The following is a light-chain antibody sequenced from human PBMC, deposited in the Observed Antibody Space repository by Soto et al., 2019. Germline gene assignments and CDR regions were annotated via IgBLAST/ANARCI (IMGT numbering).Light chain of an antibody. CDR3: SSHGGSNAFYV. Sequence: QSVLTQPPSASGSPGQSVTISCSGTTSDIGAYNYVSWHQRQHPGKPPKLIIFEVSQRPSGVPDRFSGSKSGNTAYLTVSGLQAEDEADYYCSSHGGSNAFYVFGTGTKVTVL. CDR1: TSDIGAYNY. CDR2: EVS. V-gene: IGLV2-8*01. J-gene: IGLJ1*01.